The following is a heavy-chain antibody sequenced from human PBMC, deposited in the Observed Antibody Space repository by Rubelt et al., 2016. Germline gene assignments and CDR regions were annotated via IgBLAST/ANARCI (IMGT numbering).Heavy chain of an antibody. CDR2: INWNGGST. CDR1: GFTFSNYA. J-gene: IGHJ4*02. D-gene: IGHD3-22*01. Sequence: EVQLLESGGGLVQPGGSLRLSCAASGFTFSNYAMSWVRQAPGKGLEWVSGINWNGGSTGYGDSVKGRFTISRDNAKNSLYLQMKSLRAEYTALYYCARDGFYDSSGYYHIFWGQGTLVTVSS. V-gene: IGHV3-20*04. CDR3: ARDGFYDSSGYYHIF.